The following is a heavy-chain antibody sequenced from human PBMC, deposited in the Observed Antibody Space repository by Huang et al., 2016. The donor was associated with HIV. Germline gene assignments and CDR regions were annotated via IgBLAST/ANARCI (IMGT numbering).Heavy chain of an antibody. Sequence: QIQLAQSGAEVKKPGASVKVSCKASGYTFTNYDINWVRQASGQGLEWRGWMNPKSGNVGYTKKFQVRVASFRNSSINTSYLEVTSLTSEDTAVYYCARGFGINYNHEAFDVWGQGTMVTDSS. CDR2: MNPKSGNV. J-gene: IGHJ3*01. D-gene: IGHD3-10*01. CDR3: ARGFGINYNHEAFDV. CDR1: GYTFTNYD. V-gene: IGHV1-8*01.